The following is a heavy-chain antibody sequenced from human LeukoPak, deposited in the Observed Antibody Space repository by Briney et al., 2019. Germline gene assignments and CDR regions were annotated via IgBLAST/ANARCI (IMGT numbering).Heavy chain of an antibody. D-gene: IGHD1-26*01. CDR3: ASAEKTGSYPYYYYGMDV. CDR1: GGSISSYY. V-gene: IGHV4-4*07. Sequence: SETLSLTCTVPGGSISSYYWSWIRQPAGKGLEWIGRIYTSGSTNYNPSLKSRVTISLDTSKNQFSLKVNSVTAADTAVYYCASAEKTGSYPYYYYGMDVWGQGTTVTVSS. CDR2: IYTSGST. J-gene: IGHJ6*02.